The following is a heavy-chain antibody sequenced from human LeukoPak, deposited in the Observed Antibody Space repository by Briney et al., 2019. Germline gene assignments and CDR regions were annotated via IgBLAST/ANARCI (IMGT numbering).Heavy chain of an antibody. CDR3: ARGNIAVILWFGDYNMGYFQH. Sequence: ASVKVSCKASGYTFTSYGISWVRQAPGQGLEWMGWMNPNRGNTGYAQKFQGRVTMTRNTSISTAYMELSSLRSEDTAVYYCARGNIAVILWFGDYNMGYFQHWGQGTLVTVSS. CDR1: GYTFTSYG. D-gene: IGHD3-10*01. V-gene: IGHV1-8*02. J-gene: IGHJ1*01. CDR2: MNPNRGNT.